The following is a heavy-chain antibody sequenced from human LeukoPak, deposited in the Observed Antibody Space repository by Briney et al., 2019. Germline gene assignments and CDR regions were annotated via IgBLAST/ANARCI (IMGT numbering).Heavy chain of an antibody. CDR3: ASPGGVYDYVFDY. D-gene: IGHD3-16*01. Sequence: PGGSLRLSCAASGFTFSGVSMNWVRQAPGKGLEWISYISRSGSTIHYADSVKGRVTISRDNAKNSLYLQMNSLRAEDTAVYYCASPGGVYDYVFDYWGQGTLVTVSS. J-gene: IGHJ4*02. V-gene: IGHV3-48*01. CDR2: ISRSGSTI. CDR1: GFTFSGVS.